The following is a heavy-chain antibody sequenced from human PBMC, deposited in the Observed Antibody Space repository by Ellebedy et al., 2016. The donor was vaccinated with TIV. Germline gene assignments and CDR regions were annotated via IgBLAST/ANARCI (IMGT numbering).Heavy chain of an antibody. CDR3: VRPEFDGSYSY. CDR1: GGSISGSSVY. J-gene: IGHJ4*02. V-gene: IGHV4-39*01. CDR2: IPYSGTA. D-gene: IGHD1-26*01. Sequence: MPSETLSLTCTVSGGSISGSSVYWGWIRQPPGKGLEWIGCIPYSGTASYKPSLKSRVTMSVDTSKNQLSLMLTSVTAADTAVYYCVRPEFDGSYSYWGQGVLVTVSS.